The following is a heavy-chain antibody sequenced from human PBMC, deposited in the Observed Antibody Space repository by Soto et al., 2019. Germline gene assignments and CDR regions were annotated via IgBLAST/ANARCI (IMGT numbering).Heavy chain of an antibody. J-gene: IGHJ6*02. Sequence: SETLSLTCTVSGGSISSGDYYWSWIRQPPGKGLEWIGYIYYSGSTYYNPSLKSRVTISVDTSKNQFSLKPSSVTAADTAVYYCARDERYFDSAGVYGMDVWGQRTTVTVSS. V-gene: IGHV4-30-4*01. CDR1: GGSISSGDYY. CDR2: IYYSGST. D-gene: IGHD3-9*01. CDR3: ARDERYFDSAGVYGMDV.